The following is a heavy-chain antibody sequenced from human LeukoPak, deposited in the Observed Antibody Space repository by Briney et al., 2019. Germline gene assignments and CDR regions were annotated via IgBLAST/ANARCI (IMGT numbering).Heavy chain of an antibody. CDR3: ARSSADYYDSSGPLDY. V-gene: IGHV4-30-4*07. D-gene: IGHD3-22*01. J-gene: IGHJ4*02. Sequence: SQTLSLTCAVSGGSISGGGYSWSWIRQPPGKGLEWIGYIYYSGSTYYNPSLKSRVTISVDTSKNQFSLKLSSVTAADTAVYYCARSSADYYDSSGPLDYWGQGTLVTVSS. CDR1: GGSISGGGYS. CDR2: IYYSGST.